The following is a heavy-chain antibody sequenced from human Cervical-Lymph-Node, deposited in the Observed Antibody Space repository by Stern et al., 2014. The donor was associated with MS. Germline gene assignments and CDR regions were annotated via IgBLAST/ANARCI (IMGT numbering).Heavy chain of an antibody. D-gene: IGHD3-16*01. CDR2: MNPNNANT. CDR3: VRGGLSYGYGLDA. CDR1: GYTFINYD. J-gene: IGHJ6*02. V-gene: IGHV1-8*01. Sequence: VQLVESGSQVRKPGASVKVSCQASGYTFINYDIFWVRQATGQGLEWMGWMNPNNANTGHAQKFQGRVTMIRNTSISTAYMELSGLRSDDTAVYYCVRGGLSYGYGLDAWGQGTAVIVSS.